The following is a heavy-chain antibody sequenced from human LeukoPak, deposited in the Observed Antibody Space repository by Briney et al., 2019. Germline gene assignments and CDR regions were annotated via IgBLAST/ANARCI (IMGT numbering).Heavy chain of an antibody. Sequence: SETLSLTCTVSGGSIRSYYWSWIRRPPGKGLEWIGYIYYSGSTNYNPSLKSRVTISVDTSKNQFSLKLSSVTAADTAVYYCARSSIGVAGPNWFDPWGQGTLVTVSS. CDR2: IYYSGST. D-gene: IGHD6-19*01. CDR3: ARSSIGVAGPNWFDP. J-gene: IGHJ5*02. V-gene: IGHV4-59*01. CDR1: GGSIRSYY.